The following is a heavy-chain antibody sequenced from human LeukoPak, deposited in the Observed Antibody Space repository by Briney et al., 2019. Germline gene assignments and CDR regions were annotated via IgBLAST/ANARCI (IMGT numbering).Heavy chain of an antibody. J-gene: IGHJ4*02. CDR2: ISGSGGST. CDR1: GFTFSSYA. D-gene: IGHD3-3*01. CDR3: ARSLTIFGVVPN. Sequence: GGSLRLSCAASGFTFSSYAMSWVRQAPGEGLEWVSAISGSGGSTYYADSVKGRFTISRDNSKNTLYLQMNSLRAEDTAVYYCARSLTIFGVVPNWGQGTLVTVSS. V-gene: IGHV3-23*01.